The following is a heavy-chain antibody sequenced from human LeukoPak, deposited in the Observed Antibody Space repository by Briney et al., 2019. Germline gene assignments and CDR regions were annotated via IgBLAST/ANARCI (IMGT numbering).Heavy chain of an antibody. J-gene: IGHJ6*03. CDR3: ARELDDYVWGSYRRDSYYYYMDV. Sequence: PSETLSLTCTVSGGSISSYYWSWIRQPAGKGLEWIGRIYTSGSTNYNPSLKSRVTMSVDTSKNQFSLKLSSVTAADTAVYYCARELDDYVWGSYRRDSYYYYMDVWGKGTTVTISS. D-gene: IGHD3-16*02. V-gene: IGHV4-4*07. CDR1: GGSISSYY. CDR2: IYTSGST.